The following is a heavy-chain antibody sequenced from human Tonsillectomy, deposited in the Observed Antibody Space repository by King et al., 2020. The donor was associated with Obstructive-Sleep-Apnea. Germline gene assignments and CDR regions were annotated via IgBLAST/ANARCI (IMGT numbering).Heavy chain of an antibody. V-gene: IGHV1-2*02. CDR2: INPNSGGT. CDR3: AREVATDDTRESFDV. J-gene: IGHJ3*01. CDR1: AYTSTGQY. Sequence: VQLVESGAEVKKPGASVTVSCKASAYTSTGQYIHWVRQAPGQGLEWMGWINPNSGGTNCAQKFQGRVTMTRDTSFSTLYLEVSRLRSDDAAVYYCAREVATDDTRESFDVWGQGTMVTVSS. D-gene: IGHD6-13*01.